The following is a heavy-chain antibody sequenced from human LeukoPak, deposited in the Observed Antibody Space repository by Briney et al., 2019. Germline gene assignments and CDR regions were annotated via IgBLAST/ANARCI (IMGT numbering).Heavy chain of an antibody. V-gene: IGHV3-23*01. Sequence: GGSLRLSCAASGFTFSSYAMSWVRQAPGKGPEWVSAISGSGGSTYYADSVKGRFTISRDNSKNTLYLQMNSLRAEDTAVYYCAYLTSGWYYFDYWGQGTLVTVSS. CDR1: GFTFSSYA. CDR2: ISGSGGST. CDR3: AYLTSGWYYFDY. J-gene: IGHJ4*02. D-gene: IGHD6-19*01.